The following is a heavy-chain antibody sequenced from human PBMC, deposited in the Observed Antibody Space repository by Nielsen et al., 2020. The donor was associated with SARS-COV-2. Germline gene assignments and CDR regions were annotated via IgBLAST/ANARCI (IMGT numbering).Heavy chain of an antibody. Sequence: ASVKVSCKASGYTFTSYYMHWVRQAPGQGLEWMGGIIPIFGTANYAQKLQGRVTMTTDTSTSTAYMELRSLRSDDTAVYYCARTSRDITIFGVVIRLGYWGQGTLVTVSS. CDR3: ARTSRDITIFGVVIRLGY. CDR1: GYTFTSYY. J-gene: IGHJ4*02. CDR2: IIPIFGTA. D-gene: IGHD3-3*01. V-gene: IGHV1-18*04.